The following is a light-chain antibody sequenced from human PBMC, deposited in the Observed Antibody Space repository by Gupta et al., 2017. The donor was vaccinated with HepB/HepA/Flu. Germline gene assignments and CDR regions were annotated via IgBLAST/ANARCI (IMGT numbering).Light chain of an antibody. V-gene: IGKV1-39*01. CDR1: QRISTY. J-gene: IGKJ2*01. CDR2: AAS. CDR3: QQSYGNPPT. Sequence: DIQMTQSPSSLSASVGNTVTITCRASQRISTYLNWFQQKPGKAPELLIYAASSLQSGVPSRFSGRGSGTDFKLTISSLQPEDFATYYGQQSYGNPPTFGQGTKLEIK.